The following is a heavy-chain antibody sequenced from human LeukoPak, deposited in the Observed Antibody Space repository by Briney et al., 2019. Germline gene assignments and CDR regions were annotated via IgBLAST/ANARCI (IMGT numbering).Heavy chain of an antibody. V-gene: IGHV5-51*01. Sequence: GESLKISCKGSGYSFTSYWIGWVRQMPGKGLEWMGMIYPGDSDTRYSPSFQGQVTISADKPISTAYLQWSSLTASDTALYYCAIQDGYGRYYFDYWAQGTLVSVFS. J-gene: IGHJ4*02. CDR2: IYPGDSDT. D-gene: IGHD5-24*01. CDR1: GYSFTSYW. CDR3: AIQDGYGRYYFDY.